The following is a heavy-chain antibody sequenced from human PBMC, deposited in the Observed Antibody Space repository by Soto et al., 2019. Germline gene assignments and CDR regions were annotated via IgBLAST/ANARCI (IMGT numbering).Heavy chain of an antibody. CDR3: AREFYGYYTYGPGDY. V-gene: IGHV3-7*01. CDR1: GFMFGVYW. Sequence: EAQLVESGGGLVQPGGSLRLSCEASGFMFGVYWMSWVRQAPGKGLEWVANINDDGSERNYVDSVKGRFTISRDTANNLLFLQMNSLREEDTAVYYCAREFYGYYTYGPGDYWCQGTLVAVSS. CDR2: INDDGSER. D-gene: IGHD3-3*01. J-gene: IGHJ4*02.